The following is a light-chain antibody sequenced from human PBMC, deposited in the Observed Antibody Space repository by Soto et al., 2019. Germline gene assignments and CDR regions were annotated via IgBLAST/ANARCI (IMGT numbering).Light chain of an antibody. Sequence: QSALTQPPSASGSPGQSVTISCTGTSSDVGDYNFVSWYQQHPGKAPKLMIYEVSERPSGVPDRFSGSKSGNTASPTVSGLQAEEADDYYCSSLSGSNNYVFGTGTKLTVL. V-gene: IGLV2-8*01. CDR2: EVS. J-gene: IGLJ1*01. CDR1: SSDVGDYNF. CDR3: SSLSGSNNYV.